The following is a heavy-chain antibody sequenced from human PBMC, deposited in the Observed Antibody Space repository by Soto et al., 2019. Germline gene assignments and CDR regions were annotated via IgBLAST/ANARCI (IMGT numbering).Heavy chain of an antibody. CDR3: ARGDSTDCSNGVCSFFYNHDMDV. CDR2: ISPKSGGT. D-gene: IGHD2-8*01. CDR1: GYTFTGYY. J-gene: IGHJ6*02. Sequence: QVQLVQSGAEVKKPGSSVKVSCEASGYTFTGYYMHWVRQAPGQGFEWMGRISPKSGGTNYAQKCKGRVTMAWDTALNTAYMELSSLISEDTAIYYCARGDSTDCSNGVCSFFYNHDMDVWGQGTTVTVSS. V-gene: IGHV1-2*02.